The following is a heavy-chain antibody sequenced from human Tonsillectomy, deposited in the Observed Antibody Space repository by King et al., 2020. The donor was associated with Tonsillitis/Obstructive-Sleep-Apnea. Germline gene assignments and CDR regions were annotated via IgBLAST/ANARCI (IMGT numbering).Heavy chain of an antibody. D-gene: IGHD2-15*01. CDR1: GGPINSYY. CDR2: LHYTGNP. Sequence: QLQESGPGLVRPSETMSLTCTVSGGPINSYYWSWIRQPPGKGLEWIGYLHYTGNPNYNPPLESRVTISVDMSENQFSLKLISVTAAGTAVYYCARAGGYCTSGSCLPLDYWGRGALVTVSS. J-gene: IGHJ4*02. CDR3: ARAGGYCTSGSCLPLDY. V-gene: IGHV4-59*01.